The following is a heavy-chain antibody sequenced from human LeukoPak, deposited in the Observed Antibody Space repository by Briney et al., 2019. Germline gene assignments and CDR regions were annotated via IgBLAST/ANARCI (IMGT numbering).Heavy chain of an antibody. D-gene: IGHD5-12*01. CDR3: AKDLLAATIDYYFDY. V-gene: IGHV3-23*01. Sequence: GGAPRLSCAASGFTFCSYAMSWVRPAPGKGLEWGSGVSGSGGRTYYADSVKGRFTISRDNSKNTLYVQMNSLRAEDTAVYYCAKDLLAATIDYYFDYWGQGTLVTVSS. CDR1: GFTFCSYA. CDR2: VSGSGGRT. J-gene: IGHJ4*02.